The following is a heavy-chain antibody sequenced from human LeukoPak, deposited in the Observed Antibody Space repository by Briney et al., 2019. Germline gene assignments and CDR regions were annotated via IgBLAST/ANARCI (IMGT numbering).Heavy chain of an antibody. CDR1: GFTFGSYW. D-gene: IGHD2-21*01. V-gene: IGHV3-7*01. CDR3: ARLSGEVIVFDY. J-gene: IGHJ4*02. CDR2: IKKDGSAK. Sequence: PGGSLRLSCAASGFTFGSYWMSWVRQAPGKGLEWVATIKKDGSAKYHVDSVKGRFTISKDNAENSLFLQMSSLRAEDTAVYYCARLSGEVIVFDYWGQGTLVTVSS.